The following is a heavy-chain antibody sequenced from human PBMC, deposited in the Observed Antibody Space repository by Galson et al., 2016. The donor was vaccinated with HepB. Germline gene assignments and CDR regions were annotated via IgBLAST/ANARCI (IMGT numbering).Heavy chain of an antibody. CDR2: IYHSGRT. Sequence: SETLSLTCTVSGASISGYYLSWIRQPPGKGLEWIGYIYHSGRTNYNPSLKSRATISIDTSKNQFSLKLSSVTAADTAVYYCARDDCGGWYGFHYGMDVWGQGTTVTVSS. D-gene: IGHD6-19*01. J-gene: IGHJ6*02. V-gene: IGHV4-59*01. CDR1: GASISGYY. CDR3: ARDDCGGWYGFHYGMDV.